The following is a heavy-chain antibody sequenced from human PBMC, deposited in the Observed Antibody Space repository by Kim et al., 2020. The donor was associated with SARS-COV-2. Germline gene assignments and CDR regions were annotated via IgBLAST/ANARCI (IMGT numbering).Heavy chain of an antibody. CDR3: ARVAGYYYGSGSYYKRRDAFDI. V-gene: IGHV4-34*01. Sequence: SETLSLTCAVYGGSFSGYYWSWIRQPPGKGLDWIGEINHSGSTNYNPSLKSRVTISVDTSKNQFSLKLSSVTAADTAVYYCARVAGYYYGSGSYYKRRDAFDIWGQGTMVTVSS. D-gene: IGHD3-10*01. CDR2: INHSGST. CDR1: GGSFSGYY. J-gene: IGHJ3*02.